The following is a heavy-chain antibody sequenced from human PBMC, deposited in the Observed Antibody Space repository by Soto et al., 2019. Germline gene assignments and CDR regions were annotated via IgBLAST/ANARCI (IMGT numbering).Heavy chain of an antibody. V-gene: IGHV4-34*01. CDR3: ARRPYYDSSCFFDAFEI. CDR1: CGSFSDYY. J-gene: IGHJ3*02. CDR2: INHSGST. D-gene: IGHD3-22*01. Sequence: SETLSLTCAVYCGSFSDYYWTWIRQPPGKGLEWIGEINHSGSTNYNPSLKSRVTISVDTSKNHFSLKLSSVTAADTAVYYCARRPYYDSSCFFDAFEIWGQGTMVTVSS.